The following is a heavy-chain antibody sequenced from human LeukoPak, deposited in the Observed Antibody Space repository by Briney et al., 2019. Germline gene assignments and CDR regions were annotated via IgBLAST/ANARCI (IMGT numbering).Heavy chain of an antibody. Sequence: PETLSLTCTVSGGSISSSSYYWGWIRQPPGKGLEWIGSIYYSGSTCYNPSLKSRVSISLDTSKNQFSLKLSSVTAADTAVYYCARHTYYYDSSGYYFDYCGQGSIVADSS. V-gene: IGHV4-39*01. CDR3: ARHTYYYDSSGYYFDY. CDR1: GGSISSSSYY. J-gene: IGHJ4*02. D-gene: IGHD3-22*01. CDR2: IYYSGST.